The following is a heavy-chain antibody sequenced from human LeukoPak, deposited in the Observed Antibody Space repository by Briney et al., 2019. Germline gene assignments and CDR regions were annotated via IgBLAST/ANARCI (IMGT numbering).Heavy chain of an antibody. V-gene: IGHV1-2*02. Sequence: ASVKVSCKASVSTFTNYYMHWVRQAPGQGLEWMGWISPNSGGTNFAQKFQGRVTMTRDTSITTVYMEVSWLTSDDTAIYYCARADRLHGGPYLIGPWGQGTLVTVSS. CDR3: ARADRLHGGPYLIGP. CDR2: ISPNSGGT. J-gene: IGHJ5*02. CDR1: VSTFTNYY. D-gene: IGHD2-21*01.